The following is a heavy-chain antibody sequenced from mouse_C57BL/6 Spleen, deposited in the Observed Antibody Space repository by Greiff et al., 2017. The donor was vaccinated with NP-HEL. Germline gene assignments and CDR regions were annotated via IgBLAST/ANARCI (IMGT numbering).Heavy chain of an antibody. CDR1: GYTFTDYY. CDR3: ARAAQAPFAY. CDR2: IYPGSGNT. J-gene: IGHJ3*01. Sequence: VQLVESGAELVRPGASVKLSCKASGYTFTDYYINWVKQRPGQGLEWIARIYPGSGNTYYNEKFKGKATLTAEKSSSTAYMQLSSLTSEDSAVYFCARAAQAPFAYWGQGTLVTVSA. D-gene: IGHD3-2*02. V-gene: IGHV1-76*01.